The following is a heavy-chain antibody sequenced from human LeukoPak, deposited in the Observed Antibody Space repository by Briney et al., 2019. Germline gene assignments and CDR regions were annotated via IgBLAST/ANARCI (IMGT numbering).Heavy chain of an antibody. V-gene: IGHV3-74*01. J-gene: IGHJ4*02. CDR2: INCDGSST. D-gene: IGHD6-19*01. CDR3: ARDIAVAGTVGY. CDR1: GFTFSSYW. Sequence: PGGSLRLSCAASGFTFSSYWMHWVRQAPGKGLVWVSRINCDGSSTSYADSVKGRFTISRDNAKNTLYLQMNSLRAEDTAVYYCARDIAVAGTVGYWGQGTLVTVSS.